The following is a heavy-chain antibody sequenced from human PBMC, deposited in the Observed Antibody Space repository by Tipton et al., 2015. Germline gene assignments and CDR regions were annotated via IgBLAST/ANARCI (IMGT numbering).Heavy chain of an antibody. CDR1: GGSIRSSSYY. CDR3: ARKPVVRGAYYYFDY. Sequence: TLSLTCTVSGGSIRSSSYYWGWIRQPPGMGLEWIASIHYGGNTHYNPSLMSRVTISVDTSKNQFSLTLNSVTAADTAFYYCARKPVVRGAYYYFDYWGQGTLVTVSS. CDR2: IHYGGNT. J-gene: IGHJ4*02. D-gene: IGHD3-10*01. V-gene: IGHV4-39*01.